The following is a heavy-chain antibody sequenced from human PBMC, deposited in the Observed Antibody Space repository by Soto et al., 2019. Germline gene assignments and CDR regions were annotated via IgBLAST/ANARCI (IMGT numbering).Heavy chain of an antibody. D-gene: IGHD3-22*01. CDR1: GGSISSHY. J-gene: IGHJ4*02. CDR2: IHYSGST. CDR3: ARTVRSPDTSGYYYFDY. Sequence: PSETLSLTCTVSGGSISSHYWSWIRQPPGKGLEWIGHIHYSGSTNYNPSLKSRVTISVDTSKNQFSLKVSSVTAADTAVYYCARTVRSPDTSGYYYFDYWGQGTLVTVSS. V-gene: IGHV4-59*11.